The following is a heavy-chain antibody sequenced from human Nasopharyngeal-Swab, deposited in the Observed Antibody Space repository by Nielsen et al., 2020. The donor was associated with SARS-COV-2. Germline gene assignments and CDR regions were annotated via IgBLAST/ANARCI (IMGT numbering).Heavy chain of an antibody. J-gene: IGHJ4*02. CDR1: GFTFSSYW. V-gene: IGHV3-74*01. CDR3: ARRGDYDILTGYHY. Sequence: GGSLRLSCAASGFTFSSYWMHWVRQAPGKGLVWVSRVNSDGSSTSYADSVKGRFTISRDNAKNTLYLQMNSLRAEDTAVYYCARRGDYDILTGYHYWGQGTLVTVSS. D-gene: IGHD3-9*01. CDR2: VNSDGSST.